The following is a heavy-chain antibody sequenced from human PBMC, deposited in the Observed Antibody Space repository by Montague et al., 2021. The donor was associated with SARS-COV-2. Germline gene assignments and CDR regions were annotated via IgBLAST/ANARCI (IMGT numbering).Heavy chain of an antibody. Sequence: SETLSLTCTVSGGSISSYYWNWIRQSAGKGLEWIGRIYTSGSTNYDPSLKSRVTMSVDTSKNQFSLKLSSVTAADTAVYYCARGAIFYDSSGYYSDAFDXWGQGTMVTVSS. J-gene: IGHJ3*02. D-gene: IGHD3-22*01. CDR3: ARGAIFYDSSGYYSDAFDX. CDR2: IYTSGST. V-gene: IGHV4-4*07. CDR1: GGSISSYY.